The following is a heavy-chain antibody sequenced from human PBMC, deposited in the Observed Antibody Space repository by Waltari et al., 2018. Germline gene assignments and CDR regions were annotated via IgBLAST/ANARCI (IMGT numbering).Heavy chain of an antibody. CDR2: INPRCGTT. D-gene: IGHD6-19*01. J-gene: IGHJ5*02. Sequence: QVQLVQSGAEVKKPGASVKVSCKASGNTFTSYYVHWVRQAPGQGLEWMGLINPRCGTTNYAQQFQGRVTMTGDTSTSRVYMELSSLRSEDTAVYYCAIYSSGWYPWGQGTLVTVSS. CDR1: GNTFTSYY. CDR3: AIYSSGWYP. V-gene: IGHV1-46*01.